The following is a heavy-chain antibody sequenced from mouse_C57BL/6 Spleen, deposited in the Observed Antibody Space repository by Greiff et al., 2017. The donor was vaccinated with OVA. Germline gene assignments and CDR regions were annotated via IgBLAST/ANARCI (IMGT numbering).Heavy chain of an antibody. CDR3: AKLGRVAMDY. Sequence: EVKLMESGGGLVKPGGSLKLSCAASGFTFSDYGMHWVRQAPEKGLEWVAYISSGSSTIYYADTVKGRFTISRDNAKNTLFLQMTSLRSEDTAMYYCAKLGRVAMDYWGQGTSVTVSS. J-gene: IGHJ4*01. V-gene: IGHV5-17*01. CDR2: ISSGSSTI. CDR1: GFTFSDYG. D-gene: IGHD4-1*01.